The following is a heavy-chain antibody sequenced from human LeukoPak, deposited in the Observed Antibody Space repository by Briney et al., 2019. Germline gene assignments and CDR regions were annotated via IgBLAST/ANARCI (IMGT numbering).Heavy chain of an antibody. CDR2: ISWNSNSI. J-gene: IGHJ4*02. V-gene: IGHV3-9*03. CDR3: ARGRYYHDTSGYYSLDY. D-gene: IGHD3-22*01. Sequence: GGSLRLSCAASGFTFDDYAMHWVRQAPGKGLEWVSSISWNSNSIDYADSVKGRFTISRDNAKNPLYLQLNSLRAEDMALYYCARGRYYHDTSGYYSLDYWGQGTLVTVSS. CDR1: GFTFDDYA.